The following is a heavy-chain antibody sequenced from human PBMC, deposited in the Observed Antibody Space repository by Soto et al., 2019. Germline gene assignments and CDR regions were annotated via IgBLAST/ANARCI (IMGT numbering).Heavy chain of an antibody. CDR2: TYHSGGA. D-gene: IGHD3-16*01. V-gene: IGHV4-4*02. CDR3: AIDGGGGYFEH. J-gene: IGHJ1*01. CDR1: GVSFTPDSW. Sequence: QVRLQESGPGLVEPSGTLSLICTVSGVSFTPDSWWTWVRQPPGKGLQWIGETYHSGGATYNQSLTSRAVMFFDKSTNQIFLILHSVTAADTALYFCAIDGGGGYFEHWGQGALVTVSS.